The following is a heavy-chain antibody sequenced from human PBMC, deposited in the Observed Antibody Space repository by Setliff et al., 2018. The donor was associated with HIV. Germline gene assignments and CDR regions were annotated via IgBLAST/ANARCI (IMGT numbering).Heavy chain of an antibody. CDR2: LYTSGST. Sequence: SETLSLTCTVSGGSISSYYWSWIRQPAGKGLEWIGHLYTSGSTNYNPSLKSRVTMSVDTSKNQFSLKLSSVTAADTAVYYCARDVPWGDYYYYMDVWGKGTTVTVSS. CDR3: ARDVPWGDYYYYMDV. J-gene: IGHJ6*03. V-gene: IGHV4-4*07. D-gene: IGHD3-16*01. CDR1: GGSISSYY.